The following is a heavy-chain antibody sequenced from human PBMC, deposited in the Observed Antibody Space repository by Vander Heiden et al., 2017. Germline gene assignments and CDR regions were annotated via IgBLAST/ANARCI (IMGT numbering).Heavy chain of an antibody. Sequence: EVLLLESGGGLVQPGRSLRLCCAASGLTVDDYASHWVRQAPGKGMEWVSGISWNSGSRGYADSVKGRFTISRDNAKNSRYLQMNSLRAEDTALYYCAKGPYDSSDYYWIDYWGQGTLVTVSS. CDR2: ISWNSGSR. CDR1: GLTVDDYA. J-gene: IGHJ4*02. CDR3: AKGPYDSSDYYWIDY. D-gene: IGHD3-22*01. V-gene: IGHV3-9*01.